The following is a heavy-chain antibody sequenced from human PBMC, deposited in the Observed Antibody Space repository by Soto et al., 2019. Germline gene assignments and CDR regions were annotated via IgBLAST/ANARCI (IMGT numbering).Heavy chain of an antibody. CDR1: GAAPNSGNYY. J-gene: IGHJ5*02. CDR2: IYVTGAV. CDR3: ARLRIATNNYKWFDP. V-gene: IGHV4-31*03. Sequence: SETLSLTCSASGAAPNSGNYYWSWIRQVPGKGLEWIGHIYVTGAVDYNPSLRDRITISQDTSERQFSLNLRLVTAADTAVYYCARLRIATNNYKWFDPWGQGTLVTVSS. D-gene: IGHD2-21*01.